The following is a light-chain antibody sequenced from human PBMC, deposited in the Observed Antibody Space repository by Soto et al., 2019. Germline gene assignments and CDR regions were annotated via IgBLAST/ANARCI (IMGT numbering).Light chain of an antibody. CDR2: DVS. CDR1: SSDVGGYNY. J-gene: IGLJ3*02. Sequence: QSALTQPASVSGSPGQSITISCTGTSSDVGGYNYVSWYQQHPGKAPKLMIYDVSNRPSGVSNRFSGSKSGNTASLTISGLHADDEADYCCSSYTSSSAVVFGGGTQLTVL. CDR3: SSYTSSSAVV. V-gene: IGLV2-14*01.